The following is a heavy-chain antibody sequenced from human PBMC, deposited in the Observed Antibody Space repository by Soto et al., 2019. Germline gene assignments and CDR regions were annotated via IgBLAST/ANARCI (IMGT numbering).Heavy chain of an antibody. CDR2: IKSKTDRGTT. Sequence: EVQLVESGGGLVKPGGSLRLSCAASGFTFSNAWMNWVRQAPGKGLEWVGRIKSKTDRGTTDYAAPVKGRFTNSRDDSKNTLYLQMNSLKTEDTAVYYCTTGASTGYWGQGTLVTVSS. D-gene: IGHD1-1*01. J-gene: IGHJ4*02. V-gene: IGHV3-15*07. CDR1: GFTFSNAW. CDR3: TTGASTGY.